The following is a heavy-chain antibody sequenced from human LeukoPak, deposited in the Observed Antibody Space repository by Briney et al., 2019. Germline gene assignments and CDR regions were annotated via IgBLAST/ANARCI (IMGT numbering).Heavy chain of an antibody. V-gene: IGHV3-48*03. CDR1: GFTFSSYE. Sequence: GGSLRLSRAASGFTFSSYEMNWVRQAPGKGLEWVSYISSTGSTIYYRDSVKGRLTISRDNAKNSLFLQMNSLRAEDTAVYYYARYGYSSYSYNWGQGTLVTVSS. CDR3: ARYGYSSYSYN. D-gene: IGHD5-12*01. J-gene: IGHJ1*01. CDR2: ISSTGSTI.